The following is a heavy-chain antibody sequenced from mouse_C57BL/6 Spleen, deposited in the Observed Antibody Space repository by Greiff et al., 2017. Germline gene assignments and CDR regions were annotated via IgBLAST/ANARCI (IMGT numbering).Heavy chain of an antibody. J-gene: IGHJ2*01. D-gene: IGHD1-1*02. V-gene: IGHV1-39*01. Sequence: VQLQQSGPELVKPGASVKISCKASGYSFTDYNMNWVKQSNGKSLEWIGVINPNYGTTSYNQTFKGKATLTVDQSSSTAYMRLTTLTSEDSDVYSCARDVLAYLYFDCWGQGTTLTVSS. CDR2: INPNYGTT. CDR3: ARDVLAYLYFDC. CDR1: GYSFTDYN.